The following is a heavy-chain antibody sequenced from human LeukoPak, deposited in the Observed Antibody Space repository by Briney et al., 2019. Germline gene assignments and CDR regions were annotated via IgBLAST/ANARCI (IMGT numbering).Heavy chain of an antibody. CDR2: IRSKANSYVT. Sequence: GGSLRLSCAASGFTFSGSALHWVRQASGKGLEWVGRIRSKANSYVTAYAASVKGGFTISRDDSENTAYLQMNGLETDDTAVYYCARHTDRYCSGSNCYVYYFYGLDVWGQGTTVTVSS. J-gene: IGHJ6*02. V-gene: IGHV3-73*01. CDR1: GFTFSGSA. CDR3: ARHTDRYCSGSNCYVYYFYGLDV. D-gene: IGHD2-15*01.